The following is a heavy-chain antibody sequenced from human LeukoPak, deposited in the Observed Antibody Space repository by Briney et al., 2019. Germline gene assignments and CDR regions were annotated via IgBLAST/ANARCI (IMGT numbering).Heavy chain of an antibody. CDR3: AKDLAVTSERFDP. J-gene: IGHJ5*02. Sequence: GGSLRLSCAASWFTFSSNYMRCVRQAPGKGLEWGSVIYSGGSTYYADSLTGRFTISRDNSKNMLYLQMNSLSAEDAAVYYGAKDLAVTSERFDPWGQGTLVTVSS. D-gene: IGHD4-17*01. V-gene: IGHV3-53*01. CDR2: IYSGGST. CDR1: WFTFSSNY.